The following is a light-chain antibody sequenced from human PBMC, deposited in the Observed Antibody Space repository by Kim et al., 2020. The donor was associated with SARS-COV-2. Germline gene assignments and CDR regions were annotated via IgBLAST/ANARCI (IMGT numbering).Light chain of an antibody. CDR1: TSTSVNNY. CDR2: RNM. J-gene: IGLJ2*01. V-gene: IGLV1-47*01. CDR3: AAWDDSLSGPV. Sequence: GRCVTISCAGSTSTSVNNYVSYSHQHPATPPKLLLYRNMRRPSGFPDRFSGSTSGTSTSLAISGLRSEDEADYYCAAWDDSLSGPVFGGGTQLTVL.